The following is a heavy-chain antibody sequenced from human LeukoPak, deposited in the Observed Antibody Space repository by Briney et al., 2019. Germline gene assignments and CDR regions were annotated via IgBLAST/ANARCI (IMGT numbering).Heavy chain of an antibody. CDR3: ARDKASAHYDSSGYAGY. D-gene: IGHD3-22*01. J-gene: IGHJ4*02. CDR1: GFTFSSYS. CDR2: ISSSSSYI. V-gene: IGHV3-21*01. Sequence: GGSLRLSCAASGFTFSSYSMNWVRQAPGKGLEWVSSISSSSSYIYYADSVKGRFTISRDNAKNSLYLQMNSLRAEDTAVYYCARDKASAHYDSSGYAGYWGQGTLVTVSS.